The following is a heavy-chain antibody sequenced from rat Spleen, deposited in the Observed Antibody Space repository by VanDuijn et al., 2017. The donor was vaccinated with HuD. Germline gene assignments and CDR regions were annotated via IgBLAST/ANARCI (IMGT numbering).Heavy chain of an antibody. D-gene: IGHD5-1*01. J-gene: IGHJ3*01. Sequence: QVQLKESGPGLVQPSQTLSLTCTVSGFSLTNYHVHWVRQPPGKGLEWIAAISSGGSTYYNSALKSRLSISRDTSKSQVFLKMNSLQTEDTAMYFCASLGGDYWGQGTLVTVSS. CDR3: ASLGGDY. CDR2: ISSGGST. V-gene: IGHV2S12*01. CDR1: GFSLTNYH.